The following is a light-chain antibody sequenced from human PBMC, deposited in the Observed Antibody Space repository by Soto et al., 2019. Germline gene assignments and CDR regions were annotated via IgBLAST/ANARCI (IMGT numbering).Light chain of an antibody. J-gene: IGKJ1*01. Sequence: EIVMTQSPATLSVSPGERAALSCRASQSVSSTLAWYQQKPGQAPRLLIYGASTRATGIPARFSGSGSGTELTLTISSLQSEDFAVYYCQQYNDWHQTFGQGTKVEIK. V-gene: IGKV3-15*01. CDR1: QSVSST. CDR3: QQYNDWHQT. CDR2: GAS.